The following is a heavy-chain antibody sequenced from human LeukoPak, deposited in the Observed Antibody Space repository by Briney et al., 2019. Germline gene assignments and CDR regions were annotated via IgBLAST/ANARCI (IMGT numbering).Heavy chain of an antibody. CDR3: ARYYDSSGYYDY. V-gene: IGHV4-61*02. D-gene: IGHD3-22*01. Sequence: PSETLSLTCTVSGGSISSGSNYWSWIRQPAGKGLEWIGRMYTSGSTNYNPSLKSRVTISVATSKNQFSLKLSSVTAADTAVYYCARYYDSSGYYDYWGQGTLVTVSS. J-gene: IGHJ4*02. CDR1: GGSISSGSNY. CDR2: MYTSGST.